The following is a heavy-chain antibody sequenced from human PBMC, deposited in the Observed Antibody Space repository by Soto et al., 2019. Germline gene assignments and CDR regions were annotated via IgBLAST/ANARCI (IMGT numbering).Heavy chain of an antibody. CDR3: AIYTAMEPTFDY. V-gene: IGHV4-30-4*01. D-gene: IGHD5-18*01. CDR2: IYYSGST. CDR1: GGSISSGDYY. Sequence: QVQLQEWGPGLVKPSQTLSLTCTVSGGSISSGDYYWSWIRQPPGKGLEWIGYIYYSGSTYYNPSLKSRVTISVDTSKNQFSLKLNSVTAADTAVYYCAIYTAMEPTFDYWGQGTLVTVSS. J-gene: IGHJ4*02.